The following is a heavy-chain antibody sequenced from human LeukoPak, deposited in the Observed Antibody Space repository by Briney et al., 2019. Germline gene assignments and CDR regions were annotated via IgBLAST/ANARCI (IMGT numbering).Heavy chain of an antibody. J-gene: IGHJ4*02. D-gene: IGHD3-10*01. CDR2: INAGNGDT. CDR3: ARSQGSVWYYYGSGSSHDY. CDR1: GYTFTTYT. V-gene: IGHV1-3*01. Sequence: ASVKVSCKASGYTFTTYTVHWVRQAPGQRLEWMGWINAGNGDTEYSQKFQDRVTITRDTSATTAYMELSSLTSEDTAVYYCARSQGSVWYYYGSGSSHDYWGQGTLVTVSS.